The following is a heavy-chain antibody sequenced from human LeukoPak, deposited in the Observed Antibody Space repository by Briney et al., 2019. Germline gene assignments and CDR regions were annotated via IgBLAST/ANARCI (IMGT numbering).Heavy chain of an antibody. D-gene: IGHD3/OR15-3a*01. Sequence: PSETLSLTCTVSGGPISSYCWSWIRKPPGKGLEWIGYIHYSDSSNYNPSLKSRVTISLDTSKNQFSLKLSSVTAADTAVYYCARDRTGETKIDYWGQGTLVTVSS. V-gene: IGHV4-59*01. CDR2: IHYSDSS. J-gene: IGHJ4*02. CDR3: ARDRTGETKIDY. CDR1: GGPISSYC.